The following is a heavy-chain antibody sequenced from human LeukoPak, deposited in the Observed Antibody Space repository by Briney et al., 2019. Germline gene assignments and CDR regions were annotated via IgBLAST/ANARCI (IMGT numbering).Heavy chain of an antibody. CDR1: GYTFTGYY. V-gene: IGHV1-2*02. D-gene: IGHD5-12*01. CDR3: ARYGYSGYAFDY. J-gene: IGHJ4*02. Sequence: GESLKISCKGSGYTFTGYYMHWVRQAPGQGLEWMGWINPNSGGTNYAQKFQGRVTMTRDTSISTAYMELSRLRSDDTAVYYCARYGYSGYAFDYWGQGTLVTVSS. CDR2: INPNSGGT.